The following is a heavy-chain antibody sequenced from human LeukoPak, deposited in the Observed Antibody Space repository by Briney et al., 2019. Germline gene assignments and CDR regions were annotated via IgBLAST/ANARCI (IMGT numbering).Heavy chain of an antibody. CDR3: ARVPIGYYDSSAYRYYFDY. J-gene: IGHJ4*02. D-gene: IGHD3-22*01. Sequence: ASVNVSCKASGYTFTSYGISWVRQPPGQGREGMGYISVYYCNTNYAQKLQGRVTMTTDTSTSTVYMEVRSLRSDDTAVYYCARVPIGYYDSSAYRYYFDYWGQGTLVTVSS. V-gene: IGHV1-18*01. CDR2: ISVYYCNT. CDR1: GYTFTSYG.